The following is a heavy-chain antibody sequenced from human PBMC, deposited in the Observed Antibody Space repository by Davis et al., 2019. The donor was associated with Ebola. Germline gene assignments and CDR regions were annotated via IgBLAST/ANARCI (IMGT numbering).Heavy chain of an antibody. D-gene: IGHD6-19*01. J-gene: IGHJ4*02. Sequence: ASVKVSCKASGYTFTGYYMHWVRQAPGQGLEWMGRINPNSGSTNYAQKFQGRVTMTRDTSISTAYMELSRLRSDDTAVYYCARGDRSGWFLADYFDYWGQGTLVTVSS. CDR3: ARGDRSGWFLADYFDY. CDR2: INPNSGST. V-gene: IGHV1-2*06. CDR1: GYTFTGYY.